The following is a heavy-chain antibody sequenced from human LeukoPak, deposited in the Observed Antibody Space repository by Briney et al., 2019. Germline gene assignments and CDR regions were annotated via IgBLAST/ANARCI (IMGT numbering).Heavy chain of an antibody. V-gene: IGHV4-59*13. CDR3: ARGSTILGVVNRVDY. CDR1: GGSISSYY. CDR2: IYYSGST. D-gene: IGHD3-3*01. Sequence: SETLSLTCTVSGGSISSYYWSWIRQPPGKGLEWIGYIYYSGSTNYNPSLKSRVTISVDTSKNQFSLKLSSVTAADTAVYYCARGSTILGVVNRVDYWGQGTLVTVSS. J-gene: IGHJ4*02.